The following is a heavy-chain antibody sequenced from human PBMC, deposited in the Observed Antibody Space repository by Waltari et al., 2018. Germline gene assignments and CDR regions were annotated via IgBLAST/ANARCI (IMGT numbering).Heavy chain of an antibody. V-gene: IGHV3-30*02. Sequence: QVQLVQSGAEVKKPGSSVKVSCKASGGTFSSYAISWVRQAPGKGLEWVAVIRYDGSNKYYAESVKGRFTISRDNSKNTLYLQMNSLRAEDTAVYYCAKDHTGFLEWLSFIDYWGQGTLVTVSS. CDR2: IRYDGSNK. J-gene: IGHJ4*02. CDR3: AKDHTGFLEWLSFIDY. D-gene: IGHD3-3*01. CDR1: GGTFSSYA.